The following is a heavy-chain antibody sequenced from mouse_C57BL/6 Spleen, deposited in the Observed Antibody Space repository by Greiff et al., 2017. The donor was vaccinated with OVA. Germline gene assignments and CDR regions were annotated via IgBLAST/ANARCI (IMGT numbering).Heavy chain of an antibody. Sequence: EVKLMESGPELVKPGASVKISCKASGYSFTDYNMNWVKQSNGKSLEWIGVINPNYGTTSYNQKFKGKATLTVDQSSSTAYMQLNSLTSEDSAVYYCARERDSYQGRYFDYWGQGTTLTVSS. CDR1: GYSFTDYN. CDR3: ARERDSYQGRYFDY. D-gene: IGHD2-12*01. V-gene: IGHV1-39*01. J-gene: IGHJ2*01. CDR2: INPNYGTT.